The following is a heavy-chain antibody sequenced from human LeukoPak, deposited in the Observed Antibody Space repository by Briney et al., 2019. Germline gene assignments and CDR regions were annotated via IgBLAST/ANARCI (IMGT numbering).Heavy chain of an antibody. V-gene: IGHV1-2*02. CDR2: INPNSGGT. J-gene: IGHJ4*02. D-gene: IGHD3-3*01. Sequence: ASVKVSCKASGYTFTGYYMHWVRQAPGQGLEWMGWINPNSGGTNYAQKFQGRVTMTRDTSISTAYMELSRLRSDDTAVYYCARGTVLRFLEWLLDYRGQGTLVTVSS. CDR3: ARGTVLRFLEWLLDY. CDR1: GYTFTGYY.